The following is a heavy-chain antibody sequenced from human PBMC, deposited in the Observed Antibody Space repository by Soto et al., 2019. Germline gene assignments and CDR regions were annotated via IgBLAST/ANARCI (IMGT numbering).Heavy chain of an antibody. Sequence: QLQLQESGSGLVKPSQTLSLTCAVSGDSISRGGYSWSWIRQPPGKGLEWIGYIYHSGNTYYNPSLKSRVSISIDRSKNQFSLKLSSVTAADTAVYYWARFYGDYINWFDPWGQGTLVTVSS. J-gene: IGHJ5*02. D-gene: IGHD4-17*01. CDR3: ARFYGDYINWFDP. CDR2: IYHSGNT. CDR1: GDSISRGGYS. V-gene: IGHV4-30-2*01.